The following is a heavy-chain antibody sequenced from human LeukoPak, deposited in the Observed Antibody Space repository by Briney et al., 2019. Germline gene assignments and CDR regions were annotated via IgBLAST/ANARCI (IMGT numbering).Heavy chain of an antibody. CDR1: GFPYSNAL. CDR2: IKSKTNGETA. V-gene: IGHV3-15*01. Sequence: GGSLTLLCAASGFPYSNALLSWVRQAPGKGLEWVGRIKSKTNGETADYAAPVKGRFTISRDDSKNTLYLQMNSPKTEDTAVYYCITLTPYHSDAPRVDYWGEECPVTVSS. CDR3: ITLTPYHSDAPRVDY. D-gene: IGHD2-15*01. J-gene: IGHJ4*02.